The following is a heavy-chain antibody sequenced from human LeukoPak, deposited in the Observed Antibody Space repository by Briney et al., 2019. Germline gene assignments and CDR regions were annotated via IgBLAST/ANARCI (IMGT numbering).Heavy chain of an antibody. CDR1: GFTFSSYA. V-gene: IGHV3-23*01. J-gene: IGHJ4*02. CDR3: ARDGTSLTSDY. D-gene: IGHD4/OR15-4a*01. CDR2: ISGSGGST. Sequence: GGSLRLSCAASGFTFSSYAMSWVRQAPGKGLEWVSAISGSGGSTYYADSVKGRFTISRDNAKNSLYLQMNSLRAEDTAVYYCARDGTSLTSDYWGQGTLVTVSS.